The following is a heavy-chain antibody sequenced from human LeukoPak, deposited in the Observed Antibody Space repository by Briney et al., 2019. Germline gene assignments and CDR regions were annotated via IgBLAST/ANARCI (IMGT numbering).Heavy chain of an antibody. CDR3: ARRDGDYEYFDL. D-gene: IGHD4-17*01. V-gene: IGHV5-51*01. CDR1: GYSFTTYW. J-gene: IGHJ2*01. Sequence: GESLKISRKSTGYSFTTYWIGWVRQMPGKGLEWMGFIYPGDSDTRYSPSFQGQVTISADKSISTAYLQWSSLKASDTAMYYCARRDGDYEYFDLWGRGTVVTVSS. CDR2: IYPGDSDT.